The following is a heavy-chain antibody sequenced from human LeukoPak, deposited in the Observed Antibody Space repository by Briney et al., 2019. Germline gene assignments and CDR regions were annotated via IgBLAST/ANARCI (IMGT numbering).Heavy chain of an antibody. CDR3: ARLYYDSSRYPNWFDP. V-gene: IGHV4-59*08. CDR1: GDSISSYY. D-gene: IGHD3-22*01. J-gene: IGHJ5*02. Sequence: SETLSFTCTVSGDSISSYYWSWIRQPPGKGLEGIGYIYYSGSTNYNPSLKSRVTISVDTSKNLFSLKLSSVTAADTAVYYCARLYYDSSRYPNWFDPWGQGTLVTVSS. CDR2: IYYSGST.